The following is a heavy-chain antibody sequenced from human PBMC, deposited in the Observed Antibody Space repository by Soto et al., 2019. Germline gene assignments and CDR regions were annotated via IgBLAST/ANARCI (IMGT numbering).Heavy chain of an antibody. D-gene: IGHD3-16*01. CDR1: GGTFSSYA. J-gene: IGHJ4*02. CDR3: AREGGDYFDY. CDR2: IIPIFGTA. V-gene: IGHV1-69*01. Sequence: QVQLVQSGAEVKKPGSSVKVSCKASGGTFSSYAISWVRQAPGQGLEWMGGIIPIFGTANYAQKFQGRVTITAAESTSTAYMGLGSLRPEATAVFSCAREGGDYFDYWGQGTLVTVSS.